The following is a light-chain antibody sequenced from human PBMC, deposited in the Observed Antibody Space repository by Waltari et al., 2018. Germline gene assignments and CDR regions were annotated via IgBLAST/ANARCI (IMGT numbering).Light chain of an antibody. J-gene: IGKJ1*01. CDR1: QNIGRY. V-gene: IGKV3-20*01. CDR3: QNHERLPAV. CDR2: GAS. Sequence: EIVLPQSPGTLSLSPGERATLSCRASQNIGRYLIWYQQKPGQAPRRLIYGASSRASGIPDRFSGSGSGTDFSLTISRLEPEDFAVYYCQNHERLPAVFGQGTKVEIK.